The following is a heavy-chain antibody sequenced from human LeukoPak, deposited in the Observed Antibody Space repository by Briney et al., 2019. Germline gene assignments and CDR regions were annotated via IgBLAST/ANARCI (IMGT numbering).Heavy chain of an antibody. CDR1: GYTFTGYY. Sequence: GASVKVPCKASGYTFTGYYMHWVRQAPGQGLEWMGWINPNSGGTNFAQNFQGRVTMTRDTSISTAYMELSRLRSDDTAVYYCARDQGGYYSSSWVFDYWGQGTLVTVSS. CDR2: INPNSGGT. CDR3: ARDQGGYYSSSWVFDY. V-gene: IGHV1-2*02. J-gene: IGHJ4*02. D-gene: IGHD6-13*01.